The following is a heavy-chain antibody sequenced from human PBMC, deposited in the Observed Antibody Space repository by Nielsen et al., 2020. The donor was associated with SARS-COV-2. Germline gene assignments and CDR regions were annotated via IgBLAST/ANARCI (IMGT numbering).Heavy chain of an antibody. CDR2: VYPGDSET. Sequence: KVSCKASGYTFRNYWIGWVRQMPGKGLEWMGIVYPGDSETRYRPSFQGQVTISADESISTTYLQWRSLKASDTAMYYCAREGRDDSGTERHGMDVWGRGTTVTVSS. CDR3: AREGRDDSGTERHGMDV. V-gene: IGHV5-51*01. CDR1: GYTFRNYW. D-gene: IGHD3-10*01. J-gene: IGHJ6*02.